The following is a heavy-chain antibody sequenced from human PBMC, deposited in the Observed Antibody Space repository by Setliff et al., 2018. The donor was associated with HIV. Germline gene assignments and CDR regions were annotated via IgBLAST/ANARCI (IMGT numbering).Heavy chain of an antibody. CDR2: IYYSGIT. J-gene: IGHJ4*02. D-gene: IGHD4-17*01. Sequence: PSETLSLTCTVSGGSVGSGSYYWSWIRQSPGKGLEWIGYIYYSGITTYNPSLKSRVTISIDTSKNQFSLRLHSVTAADTAVYYCARDTPGYGDSNDYWGQGTLLTVSS. CDR1: GGSVGSGSYY. V-gene: IGHV4-61*01. CDR3: ARDTPGYGDSNDY.